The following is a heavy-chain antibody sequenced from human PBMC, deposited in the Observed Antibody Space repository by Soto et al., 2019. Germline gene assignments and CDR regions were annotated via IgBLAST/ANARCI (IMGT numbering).Heavy chain of an antibody. Sequence: SETLSLTCTVSGGSITTGTYYWGWIRQSPGKGLEWIGSIYHSGSTYYNPSLKSRVTISVDTSKNQSSLKLRSVTAAETAVYYCARQSVINGNWFAPWGRGTLVTVSS. D-gene: IGHD2-21*01. CDR2: IYHSGST. CDR3: ARQSVINGNWFAP. J-gene: IGHJ5*02. V-gene: IGHV4-39*01. CDR1: GGSITTGTYY.